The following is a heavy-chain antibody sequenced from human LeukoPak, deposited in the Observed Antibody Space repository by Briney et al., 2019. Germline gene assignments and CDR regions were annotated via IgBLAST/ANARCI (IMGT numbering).Heavy chain of an antibody. D-gene: IGHD5-18*01. CDR1: GFTFSSYG. CDR2: IRYDGSNK. V-gene: IGHV3-30*02. Sequence: TGGSLRLSCAASGFTFSSYGMHWVRQAPGKGLGWVAFIRYDGSNKYYADSVKGRFTISRDNSKNTLYLQMNSLRAEITAVYYCGQHGGVLLWFCLWGRGPLVTVSS. CDR3: GQHGGVLLWFCL. J-gene: IGHJ4*02.